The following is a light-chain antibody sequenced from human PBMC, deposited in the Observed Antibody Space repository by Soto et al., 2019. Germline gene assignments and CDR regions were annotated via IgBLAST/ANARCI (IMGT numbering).Light chain of an antibody. CDR2: EVN. CDR3: SSYAGGNTLL. Sequence: QSALTQPPSASGSLGQSVTISYSGASSDIGGYNYVAWYQQHPGKAPKLIIYEVNKRPSGVPDRFSGSKSGNTASLTVSGLEAEDEADYSCSSYAGGNTLLFGGGTKLTVL. CDR1: SSDIGGYNY. V-gene: IGLV2-8*01. J-gene: IGLJ2*01.